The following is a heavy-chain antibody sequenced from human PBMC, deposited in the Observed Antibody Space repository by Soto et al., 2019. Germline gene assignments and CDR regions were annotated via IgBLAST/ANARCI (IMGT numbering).Heavy chain of an antibody. J-gene: IGHJ5*02. CDR2: IYHSGST. Sequence: SETMSVTCAVSDGSISSGGYSWSWIRQPPGKGLEWIGYIYHSGSTYYNPSLKSRVTISVDRSKNQFSLKLSSVTAADTAVYYCARVPSPWGQGTLVTVSS. CDR3: ARVPSP. V-gene: IGHV4-30-2*01. CDR1: DGSISSGGYS.